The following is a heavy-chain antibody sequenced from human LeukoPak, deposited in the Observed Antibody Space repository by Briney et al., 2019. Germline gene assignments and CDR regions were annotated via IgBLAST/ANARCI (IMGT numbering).Heavy chain of an antibody. V-gene: IGHV3-20*04. D-gene: IGHD3-10*01. J-gene: IGHJ4*02. Sequence: TGGSLRLSCAASGFTFSSYAMSWVRQAPGKGLEWVSGINWNGGSTVYADSVKGGFTISRDNAKNSLYLQMNSLRAEDTALYYCARMGLWFGEFLSYFDYWGQGTLVTVSS. CDR3: ARMGLWFGEFLSYFDY. CDR2: INWNGGST. CDR1: GFTFSSYA.